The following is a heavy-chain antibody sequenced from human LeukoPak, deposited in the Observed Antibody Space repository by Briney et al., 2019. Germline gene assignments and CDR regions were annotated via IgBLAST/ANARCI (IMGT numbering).Heavy chain of an antibody. CDR2: IYYSGST. CDR1: GGSISSYY. CDR3: ARGSGYSEIPFDY. J-gene: IGHJ4*02. V-gene: IGHV4-59*01. D-gene: IGHD5-18*01. Sequence: SETLSLTCTVSGGSISSYYWSWIRQPPGKGLEWIGYIYYSGSTNYSPSLKSRVTISVDTSKNQFSLKLSSVTAADTAVYYCARGSGYSEIPFDYWGQGTLVTVSS.